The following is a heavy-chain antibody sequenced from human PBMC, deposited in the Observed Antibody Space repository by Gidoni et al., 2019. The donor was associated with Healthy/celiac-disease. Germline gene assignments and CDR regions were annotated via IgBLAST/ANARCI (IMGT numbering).Heavy chain of an antibody. J-gene: IGHJ6*02. CDR2: IYYSGST. D-gene: IGHD3-22*01. Sequence: QVQLQESGPGLVTPSQTLSLTCTVSGGYYSSGGYSWSWIRTHPGKGLEWIGYIYYSGSTYYNPSLKSRVTISVDTSKNQFSLKLSSVTAADTAVYYCAREGYYDSSGYYYYGMDVWGQGTTVTVSS. CDR1: GGYYSSGGYS. CDR3: AREGYYDSSGYYYYGMDV. V-gene: IGHV4-31*03.